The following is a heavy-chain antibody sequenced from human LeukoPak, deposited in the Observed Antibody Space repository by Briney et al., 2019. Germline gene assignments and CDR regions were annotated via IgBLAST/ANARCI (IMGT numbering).Heavy chain of an antibody. CDR2: IYYNGDT. CDR3: ARDSHYSTSSNYYYYYMNV. CDR1: GGSTSGSGYY. V-gene: IGHV4-39*07. Sequence: SETLSLTCIVSGGSTSGSGYYWAWIRQPPGKGLEWIGNIYYNGDTYYNPSLKSRLAISIDTSKNQFYLKLSSVTAADTAVYFCARDSHYSTSSNYYYYYMNVWGKGTTVTVSS. J-gene: IGHJ6*03. D-gene: IGHD6-6*01.